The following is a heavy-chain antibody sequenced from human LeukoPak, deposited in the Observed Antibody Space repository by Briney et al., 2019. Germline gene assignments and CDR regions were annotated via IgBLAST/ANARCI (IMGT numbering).Heavy chain of an antibody. D-gene: IGHD3-9*01. CDR2: ISGSGGST. CDR3: AKTYYDILTGYPAYFDY. J-gene: IGHJ4*02. CDR1: GFTFSSYA. Sequence: GGSLRLSCAASGFTFSSYAMSWVRQAPGKGLEWVSAISGSGGSTYYADSVKGRFTVSRDNSKNTLYLQMNSLRAEDTAVYYCAKTYYDILTGYPAYFDYRGQGTLVTVSS. V-gene: IGHV3-23*01.